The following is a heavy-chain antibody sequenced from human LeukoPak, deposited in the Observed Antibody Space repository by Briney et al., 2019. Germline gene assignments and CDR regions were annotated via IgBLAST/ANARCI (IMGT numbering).Heavy chain of an antibody. Sequence: GGSLRLSCAASGFTFSSYAMSWVRQAPGKGLEWVSAISGSGGSTYYADSVKGRFTISRDNSKNTLYLQMNSLRAEDTAVYYCAKAPASIAAAGSHRVFDYWGQGTLVTVSS. J-gene: IGHJ4*02. CDR1: GFTFSSYA. V-gene: IGHV3-23*01. D-gene: IGHD6-13*01. CDR3: AKAPASIAAAGSHRVFDY. CDR2: ISGSGGST.